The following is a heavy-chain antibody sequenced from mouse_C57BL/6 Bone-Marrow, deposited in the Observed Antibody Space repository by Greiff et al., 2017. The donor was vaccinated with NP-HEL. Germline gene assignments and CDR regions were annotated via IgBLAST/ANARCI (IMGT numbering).Heavy chain of an antibody. Sequence: EVQLQQSGPELVKPGASVKISCKASGYTFTDYYMNWVKQSHGKSLEWIGDINPNNGGTSYNQKFKGKATLTVDKSSSTAYMELRSLTSEDSAVYYCARELLTTVVGPFAYWGQGTLVTVSA. CDR3: ARELLTTVVGPFAY. D-gene: IGHD1-1*01. V-gene: IGHV1-26*01. CDR1: GYTFTDYY. J-gene: IGHJ3*01. CDR2: INPNNGGT.